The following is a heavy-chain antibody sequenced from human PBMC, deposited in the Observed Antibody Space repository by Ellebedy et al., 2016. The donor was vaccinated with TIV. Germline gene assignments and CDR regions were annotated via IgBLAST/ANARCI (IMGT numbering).Heavy chain of an antibody. CDR3: ATVSPQRYSGSYYSY. Sequence: ASVKVSCKVSGYTLTELSMHWVRQAPGKGLEWMGGFDPEDGGTIYAQKFQGRVTMTEDTSTDTAYMELSSLRSEDTAVYYCATVSPQRYSGSYYSYWGQGTLVTVSS. CDR1: GYTLTELS. J-gene: IGHJ4*02. D-gene: IGHD1-26*01. CDR2: FDPEDGGT. V-gene: IGHV1-24*01.